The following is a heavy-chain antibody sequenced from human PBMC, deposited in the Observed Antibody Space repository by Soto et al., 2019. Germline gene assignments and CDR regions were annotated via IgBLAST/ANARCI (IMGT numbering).Heavy chain of an antibody. J-gene: IGHJ4*02. V-gene: IGHV1-69*02. CDR2: IIPILNVT. CDR1: GGAFISYT. CDR3: AKGAGYFDY. Sequence: QVQLVQSGAEVKPPGSSVKVSCKASGGAFISYTINWVRQAPGRRLEWMGRIIPILNVTNYAQTFQGRVTITADKSTSTAYMELSSLRSEDTAVYFCAKGAGYFDYGGQGTRVTVSS.